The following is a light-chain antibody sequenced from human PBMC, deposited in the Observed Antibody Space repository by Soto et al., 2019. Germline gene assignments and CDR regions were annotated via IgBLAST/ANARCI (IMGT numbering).Light chain of an antibody. J-gene: IGKJ1*01. V-gene: IGKV1-39*01. CDR2: AAS. Sequence: DIQMTQSPSSLSASVGDRVTITCQASQSISDYLNWYQQKPGKAPKLLIYAASRLQSEVPSRFSGSGSGTDFTLTISSLQPEDFATYYCQQSYSVFWTFGQGTKVDIK. CDR1: QSISDY. CDR3: QQSYSVFWT.